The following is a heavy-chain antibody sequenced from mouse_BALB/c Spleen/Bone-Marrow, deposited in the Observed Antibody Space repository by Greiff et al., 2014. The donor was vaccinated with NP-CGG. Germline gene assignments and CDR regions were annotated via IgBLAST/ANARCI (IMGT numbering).Heavy chain of an antibody. D-gene: IGHD2-2*01. V-gene: IGHV5-17*02. CDR1: GFTFSSFG. J-gene: IGHJ4*01. CDR3: ARYGYYDAMDY. CDR2: ISSGSSTI. Sequence: DVMLVESGGGLVQPGGSRKLSCAASGFTFSSFGMHWVRQAPEKGLEWVAYISSGSSTIYYADTVKGRFTIPRDNPKNTLFLQMTSLRSEDTAMYYCARYGYYDAMDYWGQGTSVTVSS.